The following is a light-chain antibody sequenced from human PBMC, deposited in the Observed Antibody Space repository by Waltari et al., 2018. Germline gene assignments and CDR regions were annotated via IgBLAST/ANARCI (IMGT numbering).Light chain of an antibody. CDR2: KAS. J-gene: IGKJ3*01. V-gene: IGKV1-5*03. Sequence: DIQMTQSPSTLSASVGDRVTLTCRVSQRISNWVAWYQQKPGKAPHLLIYKASTSEGGVPSRFSGSGSGTEFTLTISSLQPDDFATYYCQQYNSFSFTFGPGTKVDI. CDR1: QRISNW. CDR3: QQYNSFSFT.